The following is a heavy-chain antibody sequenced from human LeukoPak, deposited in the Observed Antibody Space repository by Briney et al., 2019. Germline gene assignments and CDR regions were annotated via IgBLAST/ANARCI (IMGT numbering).Heavy chain of an antibody. CDR2: IYHSGST. D-gene: IGHD3-10*01. J-gene: IGHJ4*02. Sequence: PSETLSLTCAVSGGSISSSNWWSLVRQPPGKGLEWIGEIYHSGSTNYNPSLKSRVTISVDKSKNQFSLKLSSVTAADTAAYYCARDRPYGSGSYYYFDYWGQGTLVTVSS. CDR3: ARDRPYGSGSYYYFDY. V-gene: IGHV4-4*02. CDR1: GGSISSSNW.